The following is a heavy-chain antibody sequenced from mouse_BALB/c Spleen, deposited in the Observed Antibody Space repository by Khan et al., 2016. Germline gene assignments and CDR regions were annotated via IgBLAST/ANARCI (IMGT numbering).Heavy chain of an antibody. CDR3: VREWATGSLDY. D-gene: IGHD4-1*02. Sequence: RGGSGGGSVQPGGSLKLSCATSGFTFSDYYMYWIRQTPEKRLEGVAYISDGGGSSSYPDTVKGGFTISRDNAKNTLYLQMSRRKSEDTAMYFCVREWATGSLDYWGQGTALTVSS. CDR2: ISDGGGSS. CDR1: GFTFSDYY. J-gene: IGHJ2*01. V-gene: IGHV5-12*02.